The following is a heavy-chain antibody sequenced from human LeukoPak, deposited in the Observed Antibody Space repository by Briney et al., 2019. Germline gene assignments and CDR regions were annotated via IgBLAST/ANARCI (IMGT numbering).Heavy chain of an antibody. CDR3: ARGWSLQQLVPFDY. Sequence: PSETLSLTCAVYGVSFSGYYWSWIRQPPGKGLEWIGEINHSGSTNYNPSLKSRVTISVDTSKNQFSLKLSSVTAADTAVYYCARGWSLQQLVPFDYWGQGTLVTVSS. V-gene: IGHV4-34*01. CDR1: GVSFSGYY. D-gene: IGHD6-13*01. CDR2: INHSGST. J-gene: IGHJ4*02.